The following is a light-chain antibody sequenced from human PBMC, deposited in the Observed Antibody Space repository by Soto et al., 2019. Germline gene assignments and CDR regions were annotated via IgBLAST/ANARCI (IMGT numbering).Light chain of an antibody. Sequence: QSVLTQPASVSGSPGQSITISCTGTSSDVGSHNLVSWYQQFPGKAPKLIIFEASKRPSGVSNRFSGSKSGSTASLAISGLQAEDEADYYCCSNAAGSTYVFGSGTKVTVL. CDR2: EAS. CDR1: SSDVGSHNL. J-gene: IGLJ1*01. CDR3: CSNAAGSTYV. V-gene: IGLV2-23*01.